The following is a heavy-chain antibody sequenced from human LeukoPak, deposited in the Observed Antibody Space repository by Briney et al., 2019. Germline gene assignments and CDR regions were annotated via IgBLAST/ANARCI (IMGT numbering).Heavy chain of an antibody. V-gene: IGHV3-30-3*01. CDR1: GFTFSSYA. CDR3: ARGGSLVSGYYLLHYYYYGMDV. Sequence: GSLRLSCAASGFTFSSYAMHWVRQAPGKGLEWVAVISYDGSNKYYAASVKGRFTISRDNSKNTLYLQMNSLRAEDTAVYYCARGGSLVSGYYLLHYYYYGMDVWGQGTTVTVSS. J-gene: IGHJ6*02. D-gene: IGHD3-22*01. CDR2: ISYDGSNK.